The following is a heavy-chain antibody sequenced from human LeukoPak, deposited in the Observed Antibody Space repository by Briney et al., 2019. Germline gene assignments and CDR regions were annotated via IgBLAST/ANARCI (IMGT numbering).Heavy chain of an antibody. Sequence: GGSLRLSCAASGFTFSNYAMSWLRQAPGKGLEWVSTVVGGGDNTHYADSVKGRFTISRDSFRGTLLLQMDSLRVEDTAVYICAKGSVGNADFASWGQGALVTVSS. J-gene: IGHJ4*02. V-gene: IGHV3-23*01. CDR2: VVGGGDNT. D-gene: IGHD6-25*01. CDR3: AKGSVGNADFAS. CDR1: GFTFSNYA.